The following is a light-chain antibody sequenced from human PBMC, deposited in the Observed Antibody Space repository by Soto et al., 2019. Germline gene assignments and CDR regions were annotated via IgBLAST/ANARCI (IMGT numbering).Light chain of an antibody. J-gene: IGKJ1*01. V-gene: IGKV1-8*01. CDR2: AAS. Sequence: AIGMTQSPASLSVSPGERVTITCRASQGIANNLAWYQQEPGKAPRLLIYAASTRQSGIPARFSGSGSGTDFTLTISSLQPEDFEAYYCQQYNSCPPTFGQGTKVDIK. CDR3: QQYNSCPPT. CDR1: QGIANN.